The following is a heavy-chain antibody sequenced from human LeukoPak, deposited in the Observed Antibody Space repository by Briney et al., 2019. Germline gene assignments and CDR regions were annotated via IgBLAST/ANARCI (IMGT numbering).Heavy chain of an antibody. D-gene: IGHD3-9*01. V-gene: IGHV3-33*01. Sequence: PGGSLRLSCAASGFTFSSYGMHWVRQAPGKGLEWVAVIWYDESNKYYADSVKGRFTISRDNSKNTLYLQMNSLRAEDTAVYYCARDSPSYFAFDYWGQGTLVTVSS. CDR3: ARDSPSYFAFDY. CDR2: IWYDESNK. J-gene: IGHJ4*02. CDR1: GFTFSSYG.